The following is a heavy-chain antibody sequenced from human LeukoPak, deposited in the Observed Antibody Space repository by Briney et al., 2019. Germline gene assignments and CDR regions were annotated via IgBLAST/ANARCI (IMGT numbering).Heavy chain of an antibody. V-gene: IGHV4-30-2*01. Sequence: SSETLSLTCTVSGGSISSSGYYWSWIRQPPGKGLEWIGYIYHSGNTYYNPSLKSRVTVSVDRSKNQFSLKLTSVTAADTAMYYCATENPGISVAGHFYYGMDVWGQGTTVTVSS. CDR2: IYHSGNT. J-gene: IGHJ6*02. CDR3: ATENPGISVAGHFYYGMDV. D-gene: IGHD6-19*01. CDR1: GGSISSSGYY.